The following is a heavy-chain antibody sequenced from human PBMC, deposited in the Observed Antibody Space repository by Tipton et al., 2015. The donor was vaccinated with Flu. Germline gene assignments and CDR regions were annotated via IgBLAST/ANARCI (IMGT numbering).Heavy chain of an antibody. D-gene: IGHD4-11*01. CDR2: IHRSGTT. CDR1: GGSISSDYF. V-gene: IGHV4-38-2*02. CDR3: ARQDFSNYVSDPKNWFDR. J-gene: IGHJ5*02. Sequence: TLSLTCTVSGGSISSDYFWVWIRQPPGKGLEWIATIHRSGTTKYNPSLKSRVTISVDTSKNQFSLEMRSVTAADMAVYYCARQDFSNYVSDPKNWFDRWGQGTLVTVSS.